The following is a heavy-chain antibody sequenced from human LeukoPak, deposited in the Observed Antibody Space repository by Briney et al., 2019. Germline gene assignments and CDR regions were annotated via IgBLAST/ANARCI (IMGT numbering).Heavy chain of an antibody. CDR3: ARTHSSGWFPPGSYFDY. CDR2: ISSNSSYI. V-gene: IGHV3-21*01. Sequence: GGSLRLSCAASGFAFSAYAMSWARLAPGKGLEWVSPISSNSSYIYYADSVKGRFTISRDNAKNSLYLQMNSLRAEDTAVYYCARTHSSGWFPPGSYFDYWGQGTLVTVSS. D-gene: IGHD6-19*01. CDR1: GFAFSAYA. J-gene: IGHJ4*02.